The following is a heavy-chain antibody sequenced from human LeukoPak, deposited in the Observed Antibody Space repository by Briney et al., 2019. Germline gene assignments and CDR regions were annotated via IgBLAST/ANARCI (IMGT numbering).Heavy chain of an antibody. V-gene: IGHV4-39*07. CDR2: INYSGST. CDR3: ARGHHAYCSGGSCSKPLDY. J-gene: IGHJ4*02. CDR1: GGSISSADYF. D-gene: IGHD2-15*01. Sequence: SETLSLTCTVSGGSISSADYFWGWLRLPPGKGLEWIGSINYSGSTNYNPSLKSRVTISVDTSKNQFSLKLSSVTAADTAVYYCARGHHAYCSGGSCSKPLDYWGQGTLVTVSS.